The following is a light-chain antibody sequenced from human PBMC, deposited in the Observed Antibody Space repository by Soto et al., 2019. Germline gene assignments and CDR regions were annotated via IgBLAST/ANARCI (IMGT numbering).Light chain of an antibody. V-gene: IGKV3-20*01. Sequence: EMVMTQCPASLSLSPGERATLSCRASQSVSSSYLAWYQQKPGQAPRLLIYGASSRATGIPDRFSGSGSGTDFTLTISRLEPEDFAVYYCQQYGTFGPGTKVDIK. CDR2: GAS. CDR1: QSVSSSY. J-gene: IGKJ3*01. CDR3: QQYGT.